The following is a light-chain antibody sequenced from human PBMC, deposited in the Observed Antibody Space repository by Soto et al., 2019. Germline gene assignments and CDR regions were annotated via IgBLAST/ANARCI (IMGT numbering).Light chain of an antibody. CDR3: QQYYSYPQT. CDR1: QGISSY. V-gene: IGKV1-8*01. Sequence: IQMTQSPSAMSASVGDRVTLTCRASQGISSYLAWYQQKPGKAPKLLIYAASTLQSGVPSRFSGSGSGTDFTLTISCLQSEDFATYYCQQYYSYPQTFGQGTKVDI. CDR2: AAS. J-gene: IGKJ1*01.